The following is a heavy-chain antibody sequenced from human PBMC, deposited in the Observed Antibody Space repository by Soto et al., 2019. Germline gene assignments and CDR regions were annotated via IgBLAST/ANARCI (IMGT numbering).Heavy chain of an antibody. J-gene: IGHJ5*02. V-gene: IGHV5-51*01. CDR2: IFTRDSET. Sequence: ESLKISCTGPGHLFNNHWIGWVRQTPGKGLEWMGLIFTRDSETKTSPSFQGHVSFSVDNSINTVYLQWTSLKTTDAGIYFCARGYFDSGHGYDLWGQGTLVTVSS. CDR3: ARGYFDSGHGYDL. CDR1: GHLFNNHW. D-gene: IGHD3-10*01.